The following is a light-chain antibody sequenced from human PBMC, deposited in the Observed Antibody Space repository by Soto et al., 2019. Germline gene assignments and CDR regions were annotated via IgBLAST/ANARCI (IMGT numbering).Light chain of an antibody. CDR3: QQYKRWPVA. J-gene: IGKJ4*01. Sequence: VMTQSPTTLSVSPGERATLSCRASHSVGSNLAWYQQNPGQAPRLLIYGASTRATGVPARFSGSGSATQFTLTISSLQSEDFGCYYCQQYKRWPVAFGGGTKVEIK. CDR2: GAS. V-gene: IGKV3-15*01. CDR1: HSVGSN.